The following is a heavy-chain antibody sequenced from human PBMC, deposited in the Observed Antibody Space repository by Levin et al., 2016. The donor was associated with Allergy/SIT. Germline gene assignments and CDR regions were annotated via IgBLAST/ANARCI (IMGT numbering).Heavy chain of an antibody. D-gene: IGHD2-2*01. V-gene: IGHV4-34*01. CDR2: INHSGST. Sequence: SETLSLTCAVYGGSFSGYYWSWIRQPPGKGLEWIGEINHSGSTNYNPSLKSRVTISVDTSKNQFSLKLSSVTAADTAVYYCASYCSSTSCYVYGMDVWGQGTTVTVSS. CDR1: GGSFSGYY. CDR3: ASYCSSTSCYVYGMDV. J-gene: IGHJ6*02.